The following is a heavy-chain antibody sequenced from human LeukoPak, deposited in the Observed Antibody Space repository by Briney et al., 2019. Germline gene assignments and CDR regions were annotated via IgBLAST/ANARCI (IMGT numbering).Heavy chain of an antibody. J-gene: IGHJ4*02. D-gene: IGHD3-22*01. CDR1: GYTFTSYG. V-gene: IGHV1-18*01. CDR2: ISAYNGNT. Sequence: ASVKVSCKASGYTFTSYGTSWVRQAPGQGLEWMGWISAYNGNTNYAQKLQGRVTMTTDTSTSTAYMELRSLRSDDTAVYYCASAYYYDSSGYSYPFDYWGQGTLVTVSS. CDR3: ASAYYYDSSGYSYPFDY.